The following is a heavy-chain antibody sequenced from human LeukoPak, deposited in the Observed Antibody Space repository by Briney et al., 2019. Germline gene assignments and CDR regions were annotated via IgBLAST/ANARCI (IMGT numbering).Heavy chain of an antibody. CDR3: ARDPAVAAFDY. V-gene: IGHV4-59*01. Sequence: TSETLSLTCTVSGGSISSYYWSWIRQPPGKGLEWIGYIYYSGSTNYNPSLKSRVTISVDTSKNQFSLKLSSVTAADTAVYYCARDPAVAAFDYWGQGTLVTVSS. CDR2: IYYSGST. J-gene: IGHJ4*02. CDR1: GGSISSYY. D-gene: IGHD6-19*01.